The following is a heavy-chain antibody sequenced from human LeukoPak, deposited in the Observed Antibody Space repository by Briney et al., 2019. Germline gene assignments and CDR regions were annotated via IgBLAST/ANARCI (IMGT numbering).Heavy chain of an antibody. CDR3: AKDDGYNTYNQYDY. Sequence: GGSLRLSCAASGFTFSSYAMSWVRQAPGKGLEWVSAIIPSRATYYADSVKGRFTISRDNSKNTLSPQMNSLRAEDTAVYYCAKDDGYNTYNQYDYWGQGTLVTVSS. CDR2: IIPSRAT. CDR1: GFTFSSYA. D-gene: IGHD5-24*01. V-gene: IGHV3-23*01. J-gene: IGHJ4*02.